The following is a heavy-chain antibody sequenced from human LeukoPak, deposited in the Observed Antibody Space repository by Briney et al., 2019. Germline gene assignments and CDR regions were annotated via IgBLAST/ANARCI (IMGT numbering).Heavy chain of an antibody. D-gene: IGHD3-9*01. CDR3: AKTSPPYFDWAPVDS. Sequence: GGSLRLSCVISGFTFSMYGMHWVRQAPGKGLEWVAIISYDGSNKYYADSVKGRFTISRDNSKNTLSLQMNSLRAEDTAVYYCAKTSPPYFDWAPVDSWGQGTLVTVSS. CDR2: ISYDGSNK. J-gene: IGHJ4*02. CDR1: GFTFSMYG. V-gene: IGHV3-30*18.